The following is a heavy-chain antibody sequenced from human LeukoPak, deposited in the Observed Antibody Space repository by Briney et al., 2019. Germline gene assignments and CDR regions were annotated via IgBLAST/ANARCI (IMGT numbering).Heavy chain of an antibody. V-gene: IGHV4-4*07. CDR3: ARDSSSWSFLDY. CDR1: GGSISSYY. D-gene: IGHD6-13*01. Sequence: SETLSLTCTVSGGSISSYYWSWIRQPAGKGLEWIGRIYTSGSTNYNPSLKSRVTMSVDTSKSQFSLKLSSVTAADTAVYYCARDSSSWSFLDYWGQGTLVTVSS. CDR2: IYTSGST. J-gene: IGHJ4*02.